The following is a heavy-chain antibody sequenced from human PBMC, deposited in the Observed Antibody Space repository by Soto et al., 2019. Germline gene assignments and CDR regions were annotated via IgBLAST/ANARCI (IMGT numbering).Heavy chain of an antibody. Sequence: WGSLRLSCTASGLTFTSSSFHFFRHSPCKGLEWVAVISENGDRQYSTESVRGRFLISRDSSKNTVYLQMNSLRPEDTGVYFCARRLATTVSALGYWGQGALVTVSS. CDR3: ARRLATTVSALGY. J-gene: IGHJ4*02. CDR1: GLTFTSSS. D-gene: IGHD4-17*01. CDR2: ISENGDRQ. V-gene: IGHV3-30-3*01.